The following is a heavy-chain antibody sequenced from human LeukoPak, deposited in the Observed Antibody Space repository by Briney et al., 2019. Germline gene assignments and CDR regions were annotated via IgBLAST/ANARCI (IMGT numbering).Heavy chain of an antibody. CDR2: IYSGGST. CDR3: AKKTSEYGDASSPDY. J-gene: IGHJ4*02. D-gene: IGHD4-17*01. V-gene: IGHV3-53*01. CDR1: GLTVSSTY. Sequence: GGSLRLSCAASGLTVSSTYMSWVRQAPGKGLEWASIIYSGGSTYYADSVKGRFTISRDNSKNTLYFQMSSLRVEDTAVYYCAKKTSEYGDASSPDYWGQGTLVTVSS.